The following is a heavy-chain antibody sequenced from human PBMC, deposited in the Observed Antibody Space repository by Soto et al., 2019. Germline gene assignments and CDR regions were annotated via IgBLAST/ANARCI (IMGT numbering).Heavy chain of an antibody. D-gene: IGHD6-13*01. J-gene: IGHJ6*02. CDR1: GDRFASYY. V-gene: IGHV1-69*06. CDR3: AREDSTDYYYYHGMHV. CDR2: IIPIIGTA. Sequence: SWKECGDRFASYYISWVRQDTGQGLEWMGWIIPIIGTASYAQKFQGRVTMTADKSTSTAYMELSSLRSEDTAVYYCAREDSTDYYYYHGMHVWGQGPTVTVS.